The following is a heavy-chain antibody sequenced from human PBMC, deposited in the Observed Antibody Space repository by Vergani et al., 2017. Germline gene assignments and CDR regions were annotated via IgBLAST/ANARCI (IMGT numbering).Heavy chain of an antibody. V-gene: IGHV3-30*03. Sequence: QVQLVESGGGVVQPGRSLRLSCAASGFTFSSYGMHWVRQAPGKGLEWVAVISYDGSNKYYADSVKGRFTISRDNAKNSLYLQMNSLRAEDTAVYYCATWLGYGFGYWGQGTLVTVSS. D-gene: IGHD3-10*01. CDR1: GFTFSSYG. J-gene: IGHJ4*02. CDR2: ISYDGSNK. CDR3: ATWLGYGFGY.